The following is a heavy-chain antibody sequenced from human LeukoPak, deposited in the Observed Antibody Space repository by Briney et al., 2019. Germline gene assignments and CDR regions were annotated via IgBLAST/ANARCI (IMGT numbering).Heavy chain of an antibody. J-gene: IGHJ3*02. D-gene: IGHD4-17*01. Sequence: SETLSLTCTVSGGSISSSSYYWGWIRQPPGKGLEWIGSIYYSGSTYYNPSLKSRVTISVDTSKNQFSLKLSSVTAADTAVYYCARWFMTTVTHDAFDIWGQGTMVTVSS. CDR3: ARWFMTTVTHDAFDI. V-gene: IGHV4-39*07. CDR2: IYYSGST. CDR1: GGSISSSSYY.